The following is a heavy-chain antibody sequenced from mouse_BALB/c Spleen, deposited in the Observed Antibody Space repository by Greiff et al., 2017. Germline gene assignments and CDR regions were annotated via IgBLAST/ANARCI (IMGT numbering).Heavy chain of an antibody. D-gene: IGHD1-1*01. V-gene: IGHV1-5*01. CDR2: IYPGNSDT. J-gene: IGHJ2*01. CDR3: TRFTTVGYYFDY. CDR1: GYTFTSYW. Sequence: VQLKQSGTVLARPGASVKMSCKASGYTFTSYWMHWVKQRPGQGLEWIGAIYPGNSDTSYNQKFKGKAKLTAVTSTSTAYMELSSLTNEDSAVYYCTRFTTVGYYFDYWGQGTTLTVSS.